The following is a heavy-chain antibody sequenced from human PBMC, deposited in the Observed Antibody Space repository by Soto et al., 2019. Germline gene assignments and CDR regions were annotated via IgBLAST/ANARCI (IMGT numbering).Heavy chain of an antibody. D-gene: IGHD5-18*01. CDR1: GYSFTSYW. CDR3: ARGTAMPPYREGGMDV. CDR2: IDPSDSYT. Sequence: PGESLKISCKGSGYSFTSYWISWVRQMPGKGLEWMGRIDPSDSYTNYSPSFQSHVTISADKSISTAYLQWSSLKASDTAMYYCARGTAMPPYREGGMDVWGQGTTVTVSS. J-gene: IGHJ6*02. V-gene: IGHV5-10-1*01.